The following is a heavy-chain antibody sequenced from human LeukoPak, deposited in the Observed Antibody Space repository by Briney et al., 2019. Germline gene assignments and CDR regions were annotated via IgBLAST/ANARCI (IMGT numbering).Heavy chain of an antibody. J-gene: IGHJ4*01. V-gene: IGHV1-2*02. CDR1: GYTFTGYD. CDR2: INPNSGGT. CDR3: ARVAPRESGYSYQGFDY. D-gene: IGHD5-18*01. Sequence: ASVKVSCKASGYTFTGYDMHWVRQAPGQGLEWMGWINPNSGGTNYAQKFQGRVTMTRDTSISTAYMELSRLRSDATAVYYCARVAPRESGYSYQGFDYWGQGTLVTVSS.